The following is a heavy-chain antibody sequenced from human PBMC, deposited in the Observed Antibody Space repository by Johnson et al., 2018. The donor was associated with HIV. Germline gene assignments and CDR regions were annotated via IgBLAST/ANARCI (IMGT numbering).Heavy chain of an antibody. CDR2: ISYDGSNK. CDR1: GFTFSSYA. J-gene: IGHJ3*02. Sequence: QMLLVESGGGVVQPGRSLRLSCAASGFTFSSYAMHWVRQAPGKGLEWVAVISYDGSNKYYADSVKGRFTISRDKSKNTLYLQMNSVRAEDTAVYYCARDNIVLMVGGAFDIWGQGTMVTVSS. V-gene: IGHV3-30-3*01. CDR3: ARDNIVLMVGGAFDI. D-gene: IGHD2-8*01.